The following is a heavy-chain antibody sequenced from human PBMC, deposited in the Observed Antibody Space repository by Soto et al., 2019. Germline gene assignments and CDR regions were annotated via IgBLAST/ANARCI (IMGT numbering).Heavy chain of an antibody. CDR1: GFTFRSYV. CDR3: ARWGTTGGLDV. Sequence: QVQLVESGGGVVQPGTSLRLSCVGSGFTFRSYVIHWFRQAPGKGLEWVALTSYDGSNKDYGDSVKGRFTISRDNSRNTVDLQMDSLSREDTALYYCARWGTTGGLDVWGQCTLVSVSS. J-gene: IGHJ1*01. CDR2: TSYDGSNK. V-gene: IGHV3-30*19. D-gene: IGHD3-16*01.